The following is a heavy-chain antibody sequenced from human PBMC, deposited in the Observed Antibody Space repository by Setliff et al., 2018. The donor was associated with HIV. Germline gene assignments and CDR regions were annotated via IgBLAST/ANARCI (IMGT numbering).Heavy chain of an antibody. CDR3: ARDVGLCGVDCWPYFYFDL. D-gene: IGHD2-21*02. CDR2: THYSGSS. J-gene: IGHJ2*01. Sequence: PSETLSLTCTLSGGFISNHYWNWIRQPPGKGLEWIGSTHYSGSSYYSPSLKGRVTISLDTSKNQFSLKLSSMTAADTAVYYCARDVGLCGVDCWPYFYFDLWGRGNLVTVSS. CDR1: GGFISNHY. V-gene: IGHV4-59*11.